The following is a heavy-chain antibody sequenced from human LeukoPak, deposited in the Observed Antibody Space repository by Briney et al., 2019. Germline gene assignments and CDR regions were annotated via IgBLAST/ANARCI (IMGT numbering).Heavy chain of an antibody. CDR3: ARDSARGYSYGYNAFDI. CDR1: GSNFRNYG. CDR2: ITAGNGNT. D-gene: IGHD5-18*01. Sequence: GASVKVSCKASGSNFRNYGIGWVRRAPRQGLEWMGWITAGNGNTNYAQKVQGRVTMTTDTSTSTAYMELRSLRSDDTAVYFCARDSARGYSYGYNAFDIWGQGTMVTVSS. J-gene: IGHJ3*02. V-gene: IGHV1-18*01.